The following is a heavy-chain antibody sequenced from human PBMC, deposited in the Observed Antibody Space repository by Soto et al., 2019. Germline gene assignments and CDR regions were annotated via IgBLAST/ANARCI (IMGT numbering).Heavy chain of an antibody. D-gene: IGHD3-9*01. V-gene: IGHV1-18*04. CDR3: ARERRYFDWSPTPDAFDI. CDR1: GYTFTSYG. CDR2: ISAYNGNT. J-gene: IGHJ3*02. Sequence: ASVKVSCKASGYTFTSYGISWVRQAPGQGLEWMGWISAYNGNTIYAQKLQGRVTMTTDTSTSTAYMELRSLRSDYTAVYYCARERRYFDWSPTPDAFDIWGQGTMVTVS.